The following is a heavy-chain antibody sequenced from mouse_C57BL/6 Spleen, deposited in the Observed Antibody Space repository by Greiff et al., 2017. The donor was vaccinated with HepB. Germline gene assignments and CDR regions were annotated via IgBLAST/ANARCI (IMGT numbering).Heavy chain of an antibody. D-gene: IGHD2-5*01. CDR1: GFTFSSYA. CDR2: ISSGGDYI. CDR3: TRDYYSNYVDYAMDY. J-gene: IGHJ4*01. V-gene: IGHV5-9-1*02. Sequence: EVKVVESGEGLVKPGGSLKLSCAASGFTFSSYAMSWVRQTPEKRLEWVAYISSGGDYIYYADTVKGRFTISRDNARNTLYLQMSSLKSEDTAMYYCTRDYYSNYVDYAMDYWGQGTSVTVSS.